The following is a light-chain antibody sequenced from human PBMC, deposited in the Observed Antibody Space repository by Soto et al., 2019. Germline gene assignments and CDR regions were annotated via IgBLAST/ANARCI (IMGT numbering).Light chain of an antibody. Sequence: QSVLPQPPSVSGAPGQRVTISCTGSSSNIGAGYDVHWYQQLPGTAPKLLIHGNSNRPSGVPDRFSGSKSGTSASLAITGLQSEDEADYYCPSYDSGLSVVFGGGTKLTVL. J-gene: IGLJ2*01. CDR3: PSYDSGLSVV. CDR1: SSNIGAGYD. V-gene: IGLV1-40*01. CDR2: GNS.